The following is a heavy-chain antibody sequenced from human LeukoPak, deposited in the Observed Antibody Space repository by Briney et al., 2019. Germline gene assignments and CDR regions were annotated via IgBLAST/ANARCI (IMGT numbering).Heavy chain of an antibody. Sequence: GESLKISCKDSPYYFINFWIGWVRQMPGKGLEWMGIIYPADSDTRYNPSFQGHVTISADRSASTAYLQWHSLKASDTAMYYCARRGFCTNGVCHFDYWGQGTLVTVSS. D-gene: IGHD2-8*01. CDR1: PYYFINFW. J-gene: IGHJ4*02. CDR3: ARRGFCTNGVCHFDY. V-gene: IGHV5-51*01. CDR2: IYPADSDT.